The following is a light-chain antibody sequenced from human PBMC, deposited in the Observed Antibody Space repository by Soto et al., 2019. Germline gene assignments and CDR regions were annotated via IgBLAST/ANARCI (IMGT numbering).Light chain of an antibody. J-gene: IGKJ1*01. CDR2: KAS. CDR1: QTIDSW. Sequence: IHITQSHSAQTASVGDGVTITCRASQTIDSWLAWYQQRPGKPPNLLIYKASTLASGVPSRFSGSGSGTEFTLTINSLQPDDFATYYRQQYHIYSGTFGQGTKVDI. CDR3: QQYHIYSGT. V-gene: IGKV1-5*03.